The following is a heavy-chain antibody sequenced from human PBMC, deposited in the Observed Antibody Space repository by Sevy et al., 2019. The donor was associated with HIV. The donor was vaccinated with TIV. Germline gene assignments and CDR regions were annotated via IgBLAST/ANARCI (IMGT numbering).Heavy chain of an antibody. CDR1: GFTFSRYG. CDR3: AKSDYAFWSGQGSGYYFDC. J-gene: IGHJ4*02. V-gene: IGHV3-23*01. D-gene: IGHD3-3*01. Sequence: GGSLRLSCAASGFTFSRYGMSWVRQAPGKGLEWVSTISGSGSNTYYADSVKGRFTISRDNSKNTLYLQMNSLRAEDTAVYYCAKSDYAFWSGQGSGYYFDCWGQGTLVTVS. CDR2: ISGSGSNT.